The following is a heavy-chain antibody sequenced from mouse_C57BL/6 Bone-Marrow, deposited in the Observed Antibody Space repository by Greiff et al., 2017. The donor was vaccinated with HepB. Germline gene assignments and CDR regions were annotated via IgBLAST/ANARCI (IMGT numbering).Heavy chain of an antibody. CDR1: GYTFTSYW. CDR3: ARGVYDAMDY. D-gene: IGHD1-3*01. J-gene: IGHJ4*01. V-gene: IGHV1-69*01. Sequence: QVQLKQPGAELVMPGASVKLSCKASGYTFTSYWMHWVKQRPGQGLEWIGEIDPSDSYTNYNQKFKGKSTLTVDKSSSTAYMQLSSLTSEDSAVYYCARGVYDAMDYWGQGTSVTVSS. CDR2: IDPSDSYT.